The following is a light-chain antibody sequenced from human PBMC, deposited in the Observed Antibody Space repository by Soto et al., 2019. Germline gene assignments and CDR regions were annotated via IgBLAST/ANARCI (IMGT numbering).Light chain of an antibody. CDR3: QQLNTLPFT. V-gene: IGKV1-5*01. Sequence: DIQMTQSPSTLSASVGDRVTITCRASQSISSWLAWYQQKPGKAPKLMIYEASTLQSGVPSRFSGSGSGTEFTLTISGLLTEDFATYHCQQLNTLPFTFGQGTRLEIK. J-gene: IGKJ5*01. CDR1: QSISSW. CDR2: EAS.